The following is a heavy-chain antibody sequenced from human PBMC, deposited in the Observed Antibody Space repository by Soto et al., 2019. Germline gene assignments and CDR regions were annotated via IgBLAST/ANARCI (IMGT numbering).Heavy chain of an antibody. CDR2: ISYDGSKK. CDR1: GLIFSNFD. Sequence: GGSLRLSCAASGLIFSNFDMHWVRRAPGKGLEWVAVISYDGSKKYYADSVKGRFTISRDNSKNTLYLQMNSLRAEDTAVYYCAKDQDYASGSPLLPWGQGSLVTVSS. J-gene: IGHJ5*02. V-gene: IGHV3-30*18. D-gene: IGHD3-10*01. CDR3: AKDQDYASGSPLLP.